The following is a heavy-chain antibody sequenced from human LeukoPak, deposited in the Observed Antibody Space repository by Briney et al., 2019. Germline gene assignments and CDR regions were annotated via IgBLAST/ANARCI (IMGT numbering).Heavy chain of an antibody. V-gene: IGHV4-38-2*02. J-gene: IGHJ4*02. Sequence: SDTLSLTCTVSVYSISIGYYWGWIRQPPGKGLEWIGSIYHNGSTYYNPSLESRVAISVDTSKNQFSLKLNSVTAAHTAVYYCAREGPIDYWGQGTLVTVSS. CDR3: AREGPIDY. CDR2: IYHNGST. CDR1: VYSISIGYY.